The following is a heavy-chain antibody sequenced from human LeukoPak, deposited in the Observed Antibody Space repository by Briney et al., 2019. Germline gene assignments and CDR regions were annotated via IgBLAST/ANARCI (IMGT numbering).Heavy chain of an antibody. V-gene: IGHV1-69*04. CDR3: ARDRSWFGVFNY. CDR2: IIPILGIA. CDR1: GGTFSSYA. Sequence: SVKVSCKASGGTFSSYAISWVRQAPGQGLEWMGRIIPILGIANYAQKFQGRVTITADKSTSTAYMELSSQRSEDTAVYYCARDRSWFGVFNYWGQGTLVTVSS. D-gene: IGHD3-10*01. J-gene: IGHJ4*02.